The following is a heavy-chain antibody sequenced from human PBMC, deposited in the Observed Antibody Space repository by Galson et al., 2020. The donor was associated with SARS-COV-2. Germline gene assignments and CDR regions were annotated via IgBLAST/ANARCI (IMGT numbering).Heavy chain of an antibody. V-gene: IGHV3-33*01. CDR3: ARDKPLGDGDYGDY. J-gene: IGHJ4*02. D-gene: IGHD3-16*01. CDR2: IWYDGSNK. CDR1: GFTFSSYG. Sequence: GSLRLSCAASGFTFSSYGMHWVRQAPGKGLEWVAVIWYDGSNKYYADSVKGRFTISRDNSKNTLYLQMNSLRAEDTAVYYCARDKPLGDGDYGDYWGQGTLVTVSS.